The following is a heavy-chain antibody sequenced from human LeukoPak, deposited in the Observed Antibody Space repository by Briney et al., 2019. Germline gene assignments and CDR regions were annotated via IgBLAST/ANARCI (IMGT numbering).Heavy chain of an antibody. CDR1: GFTVSSNY. Sequence: PGGSLRLSCAASGFTVSSNYMSWVRQAPGKGLEWVSVIYSGGSTYYADSVKGRFTISRDNSKNTLYLQMNSLRAEDTAVYYCARDLYDSSGYYYYPWGQGTLVTVSS. CDR2: IYSGGST. D-gene: IGHD3-22*01. J-gene: IGHJ5*02. V-gene: IGHV3-66*01. CDR3: ARDLYDSSGYYYYP.